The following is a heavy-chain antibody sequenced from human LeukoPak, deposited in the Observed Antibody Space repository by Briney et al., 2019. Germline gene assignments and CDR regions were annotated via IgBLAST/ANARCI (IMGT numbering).Heavy chain of an antibody. CDR1: GFTFNSYA. Sequence: QSGGSLRLSGAASGFTFNSYAMSWVRQAPGKGLEWVSGFSGSGASTYYADSVKGRFTISRDNSKNTLYLQMNSLRAEDTAVYYCAKSYPLVVLPAESPFDYWGQGTLVTVSS. D-gene: IGHD2-2*01. J-gene: IGHJ4*02. CDR2: FSGSGAST. V-gene: IGHV3-23*01. CDR3: AKSYPLVVLPAESPFDY.